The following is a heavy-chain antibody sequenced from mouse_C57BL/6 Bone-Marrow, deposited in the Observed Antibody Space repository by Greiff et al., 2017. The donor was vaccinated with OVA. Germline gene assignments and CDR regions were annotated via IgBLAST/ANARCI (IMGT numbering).Heavy chain of an antibody. V-gene: IGHV1-82*01. CDR3: ARSDYYGSPAWFAY. CDR2: IYPGDGDT. Sequence: VKLMESGPELVKPGASVKISCKASGYAFSSSWMNWVKQRPGKGLEWIGRIYPGDGDTNYNGKFKGKATLTADKSSSTAYMQLSSLTSEDSAVYFCARSDYYGSPAWFAYWGQGTLVTVSA. D-gene: IGHD1-1*01. J-gene: IGHJ3*01. CDR1: GYAFSSSW.